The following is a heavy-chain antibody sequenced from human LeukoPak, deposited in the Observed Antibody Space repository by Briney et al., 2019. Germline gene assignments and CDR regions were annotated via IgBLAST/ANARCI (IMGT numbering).Heavy chain of an antibody. Sequence: SETLSLTCTVSGGSISSYYWSWIRQPPGKGLEWIGYIYYSGSTNYNPSLKSRVTISVDTSKNQFSLKLSSVTAADTAVYYCARDQSQWLDASDIWGQGTMVTVSS. CDR3: ARDQSQWLDASDI. D-gene: IGHD6-19*01. V-gene: IGHV4-59*01. CDR2: IYYSGST. J-gene: IGHJ3*02. CDR1: GGSISSYY.